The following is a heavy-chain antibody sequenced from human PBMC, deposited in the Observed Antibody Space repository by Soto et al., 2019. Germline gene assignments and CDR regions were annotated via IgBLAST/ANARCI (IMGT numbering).Heavy chain of an antibody. CDR2: IYHSGSA. D-gene: IGHD3-22*01. CDR1: GQDIKTNYW. CDR3: ARSRYYDSSGYRALDAFDI. Sequence: SETLSLTCPVSGQDIKTNYWWAWVRQTPGKGLEWIGEIYHSGSAIYPPSLKNRVTLSLDGSKNEFSLKVNSVTAADTAVYYCARSRYYDSSGYRALDAFDIWGQGTMVT. V-gene: IGHV4-4*02. J-gene: IGHJ3*02.